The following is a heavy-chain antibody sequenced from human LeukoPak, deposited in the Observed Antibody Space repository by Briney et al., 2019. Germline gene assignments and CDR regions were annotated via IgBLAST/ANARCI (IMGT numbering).Heavy chain of an antibody. V-gene: IGHV1-2*02. CDR2: INPNIGDT. CDR1: GYTFTGYC. Sequence: ASVKVSCKASGYTFTGYCMHWVRQAPGQGLEWMGWINPNIGDTNYAQKFQGRVTMTRDTSISTAYMELSRLRSDDTAVYYCARVDILTGSDAFDFWGQGTMVTVSS. J-gene: IGHJ3*01. CDR3: ARVDILTGSDAFDF. D-gene: IGHD3-9*01.